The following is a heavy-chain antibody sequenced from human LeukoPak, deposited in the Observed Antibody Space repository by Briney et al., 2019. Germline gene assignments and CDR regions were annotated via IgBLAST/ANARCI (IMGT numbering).Heavy chain of an antibody. CDR3: ARSSVSGGFDY. V-gene: IGHV4-4*07. D-gene: IGHD3-10*01. J-gene: IGHJ4*02. Sequence: SETLSLTCTVSGGSISSYYWSWIRQPAGKGLEWIGRIYTSGSTYYNPSLKSRVTISVDTSKNQFSLKLSSVTAADTAVYYCARSSVSGGFDYWGQGTLVTVSS. CDR2: IYTSGST. CDR1: GGSISSYY.